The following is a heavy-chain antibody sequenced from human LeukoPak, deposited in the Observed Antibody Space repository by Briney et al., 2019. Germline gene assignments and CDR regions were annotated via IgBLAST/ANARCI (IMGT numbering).Heavy chain of an antibody. D-gene: IGHD3-22*01. J-gene: IGHJ3*02. CDR1: GFTFSSYA. CDR2: ISGSGGST. V-gene: IGHV3-23*01. Sequence: PGGSLRLSCAASGFTFSSYAMSWVRQAPGKGLEWVSAISGSGGSTYYADSVKGRFTIFRDNSKNTLYLQMNSLRAEDTAVYYCAKGDYYDSSGYFAFDIWGQGTMVTVSS. CDR3: AKGDYYDSSGYFAFDI.